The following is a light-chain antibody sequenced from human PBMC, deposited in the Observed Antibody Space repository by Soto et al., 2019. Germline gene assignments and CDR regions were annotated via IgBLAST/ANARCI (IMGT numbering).Light chain of an antibody. CDR1: QSISSY. CDR2: AAS. V-gene: IGKV1-39*01. CDR3: QQSYSTPIT. Sequence: DIPMTQSPSSLFVSLGDKVTITCRASQSISSYLNWYQQKPGKAPKLLIYAASSLQSGVPSRFSGSGSGTDFTLTISSLQPEDFATYYCQQSYSTPITFGPGTKVDIK. J-gene: IGKJ3*01.